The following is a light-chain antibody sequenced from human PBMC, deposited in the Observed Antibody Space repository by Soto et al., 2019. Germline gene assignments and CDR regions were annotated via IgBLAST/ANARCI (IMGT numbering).Light chain of an antibody. CDR2: DAS. V-gene: IGKV1-5*01. CDR1: QSISSW. CDR3: QQYNSYPYT. J-gene: IGKJ2*01. Sequence: DIRMTQSPSTLSASVGDRVTITCRASQSISSWLAWYQQKPGKAPKLLIYDASSLESGVPSRFSGSGSGPEVTLTISSLQPDDFATYYCQQYNSYPYTFGQGTKLEIK.